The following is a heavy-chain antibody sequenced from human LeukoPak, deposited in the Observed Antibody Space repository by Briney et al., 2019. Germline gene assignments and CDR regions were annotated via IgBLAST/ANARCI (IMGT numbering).Heavy chain of an antibody. CDR1: GASISSYY. Sequence: SETLSLTCNVSGASISSYYWSWIRQPPGKGLELIGYIYTSGSTNYNPSLKSRVTISLDMSKNQFSLKLSSVTAADTAVYYCARLAGSSSSDYWGQGTLVTVSS. J-gene: IGHJ4*02. CDR2: IYTSGST. V-gene: IGHV4-4*09. D-gene: IGHD6-6*01. CDR3: ARLAGSSSSDY.